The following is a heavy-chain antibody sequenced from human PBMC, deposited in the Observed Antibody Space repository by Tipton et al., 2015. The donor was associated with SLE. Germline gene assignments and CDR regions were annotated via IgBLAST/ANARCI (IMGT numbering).Heavy chain of an antibody. J-gene: IGHJ6*02. V-gene: IGHV4-61*01. D-gene: IGHD2-2*01. Sequence: LRLSCTVSGGSVSSGSYYWSWIRQPPGKGLEWIGYIYYSGSTNYNPSLKSRVTISVDTSKNQFSLKLSSVTAADTAVYYCARGSLVVVPAAREYYYGMDVWGQGTTVTVSS. CDR1: GGSVSSGSYY. CDR2: IYYSGST. CDR3: ARGSLVVVPAAREYYYGMDV.